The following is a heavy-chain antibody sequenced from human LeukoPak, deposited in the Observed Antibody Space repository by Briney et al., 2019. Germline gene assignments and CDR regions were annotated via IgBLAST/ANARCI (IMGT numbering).Heavy chain of an antibody. J-gene: IGHJ4*02. CDR1: GFTFSSYA. V-gene: IGHV3-23*01. Sequence: GGSLRLSCAASGFTFSSYAMSWVRQAPGKGLEWVSAISGSGGSTYYADSVKGRFTISRDNSKNTLYLQMNSLRAEDTAEYYCTNLMVRGVIFDYWGQGTLVTVSS. CDR2: ISGSGGST. CDR3: TNLMVRGVIFDY. D-gene: IGHD3-10*01.